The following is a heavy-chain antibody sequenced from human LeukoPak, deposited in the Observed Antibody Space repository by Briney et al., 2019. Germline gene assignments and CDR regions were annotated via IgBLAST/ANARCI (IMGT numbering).Heavy chain of an antibody. CDR1: GVSISSSNAY. D-gene: IGHD3/OR15-3a*01. Sequence: SETLSLTWTVSGVSISSSNAYWGWIRQPAGKGQEWIGSIYYSGNTYYNASLKSQVSVSIDTSKNQFSLRLTSVTAADTAVYYCARQTGSGLFILPGGQGTLVTVSS. J-gene: IGHJ4*02. V-gene: IGHV4-39*01. CDR2: IYYSGNT. CDR3: ARQTGSGLFILP.